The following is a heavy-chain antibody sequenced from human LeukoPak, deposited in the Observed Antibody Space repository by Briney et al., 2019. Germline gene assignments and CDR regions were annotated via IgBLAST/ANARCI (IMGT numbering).Heavy chain of an antibody. CDR2: IRSKAYGGTT. V-gene: IGHV3-49*04. Sequence: GGSLRLSCAASGFTASSDYMSWVRQAPGKGLEWVGFIRSKAYGGTTGYAASVKGRFTISRDDSKSIAYLQMNSLKTEDTAVYYCTRGLVVPAANGYWGQGTLVTVSS. CDR1: GFTASSDY. D-gene: IGHD2-2*01. J-gene: IGHJ4*02. CDR3: TRGLVVPAANGY.